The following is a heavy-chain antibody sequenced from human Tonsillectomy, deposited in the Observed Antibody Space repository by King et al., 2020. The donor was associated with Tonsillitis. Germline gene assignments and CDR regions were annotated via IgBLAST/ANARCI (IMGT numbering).Heavy chain of an antibody. D-gene: IGHD3-22*01. Sequence: VQLVESGGGLVQPGGSLRLSCAASGFTFSSYAMSWVRQAPGKGLEWVSTISGSGGSTYYADSVKGRFTISRDNSKNTLYLQMNSLRAEDTAVYYCAKDYYDSSGPMGAFHFWGQGTMVTVSS. CDR1: GFTFSSYA. CDR3: AKDYYDSSGPMGAFHF. V-gene: IGHV3-23*04. CDR2: ISGSGGST. J-gene: IGHJ3*01.